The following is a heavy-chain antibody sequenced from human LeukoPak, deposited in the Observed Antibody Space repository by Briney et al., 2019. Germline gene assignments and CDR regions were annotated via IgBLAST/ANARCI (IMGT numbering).Heavy chain of an antibody. CDR3: AKENSGYGIDY. D-gene: IGHD5-12*01. Sequence: GRSLRLSCATSGFTFDDYAMHWVRQAQGKGLEWVSAISWNSGSIGYADSVKGRFTISRDNAKNSLYLQMNSLRAEGTALYYCAKENSGYGIDYWGQGTLVTVSS. V-gene: IGHV3-9*01. J-gene: IGHJ4*02. CDR2: ISWNSGSI. CDR1: GFTFDDYA.